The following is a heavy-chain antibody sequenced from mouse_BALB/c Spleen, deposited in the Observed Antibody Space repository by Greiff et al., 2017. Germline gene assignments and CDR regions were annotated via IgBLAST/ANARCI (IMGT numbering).Heavy chain of an antibody. J-gene: IGHJ3*01. D-gene: IGHD1-2*01. CDR3: ARSKFTTATSWFAY. V-gene: IGHV5-6-5*01. CDR1: GFTFSSYA. CDR2: ISSGGST. Sequence: VQLKESGGGLVKPGGSLKLSCAASGFTFSSYAMSWVRQTPEKRLEWVASISSGGSTYYPDSVKGRFTISRDNARNILYLQMSSLRSEDTAMYYCARSKFTTATSWFAYWGQGTLVTVSA.